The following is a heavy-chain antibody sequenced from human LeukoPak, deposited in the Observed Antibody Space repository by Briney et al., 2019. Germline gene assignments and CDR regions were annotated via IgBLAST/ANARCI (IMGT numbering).Heavy chain of an antibody. CDR2: IDYTGTT. CDR3: ARDHALGYFDI. D-gene: IGHD5-12*01. Sequence: SETLSLTCTVSGGSISYSHWTWIRQPPGKGLEWIGYIDYTGTTAYNTSLKSRATMSVDTSENKFTLRLTSVTAADTAFYYCARDHALGYFDIWGPGTRVTVSS. V-gene: IGHV4-59*01. CDR1: GGSISYSH. J-gene: IGHJ3*02.